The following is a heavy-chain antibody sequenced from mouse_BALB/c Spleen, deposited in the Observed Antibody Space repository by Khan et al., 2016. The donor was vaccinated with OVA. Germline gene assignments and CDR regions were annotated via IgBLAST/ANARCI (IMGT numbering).Heavy chain of an antibody. D-gene: IGHD2-1*01. CDR2: IDPSTGYT. CDR1: GYTFTTYW. Sequence: QVQLQQSGAELAKPGASVEMSCKASGYTFTTYWMHWVKQRPGQGLEWIGYIDPSTGYTEYNQKFKDKATLTADKSSSTAYMQLSSLTSEDSAVYYGTRGGQYGIFAYWGQGTLVTVSA. CDR3: TRGGQYGIFAY. J-gene: IGHJ3*01. V-gene: IGHV1-7*01.